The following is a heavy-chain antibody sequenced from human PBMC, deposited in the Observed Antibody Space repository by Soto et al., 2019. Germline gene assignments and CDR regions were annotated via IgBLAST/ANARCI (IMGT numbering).Heavy chain of an antibody. D-gene: IGHD1-26*01. CDR2: IYHSGST. CDR3: ARDPYSGSSLSAY. CDR1: GGSISSTNW. V-gene: IGHV4-4*02. Sequence: PSETVSLTCAVSGGSISSTNWWYWARQPPGKGLEWIGEIYHSGSTNYNPSLKSRVTISIDKSKNQFSLKLNSVTAADTAVYYCARDPYSGSSLSAYWGQGILVTVSS. J-gene: IGHJ4*02.